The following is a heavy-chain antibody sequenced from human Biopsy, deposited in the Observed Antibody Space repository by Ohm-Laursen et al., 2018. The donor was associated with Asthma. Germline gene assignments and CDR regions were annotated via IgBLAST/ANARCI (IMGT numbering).Heavy chain of an antibody. Sequence: LSLTCAASGFTFSSYSMNWVRQAPGKGLEWVSYISSSSSTIYYADSVKGRFTISRDNAKNSLYLQMNSLRAEDTAVYYCARDANIYYDSSGYYYNYYYGMDVWGQGTTVTVSS. J-gene: IGHJ6*02. V-gene: IGHV3-48*01. D-gene: IGHD3-22*01. CDR3: ARDANIYYDSSGYYYNYYYGMDV. CDR2: ISSSSSTI. CDR1: GFTFSSYS.